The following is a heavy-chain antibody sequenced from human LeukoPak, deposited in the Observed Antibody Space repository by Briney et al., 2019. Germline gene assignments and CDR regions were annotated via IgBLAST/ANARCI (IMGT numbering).Heavy chain of an antibody. CDR2: IKQDGSEK. J-gene: IGHJ4*02. CDR3: ARGQTTVTN. D-gene: IGHD4-17*01. CDR1: GFTFSSYW. V-gene: IGHV3-7*03. Sequence: HPGGSLRLSCADSGFTFSSYWMSWVRQAPGKGLEWVANIKQDGSEKYYVDSVKGRFTISRDNAKNSLYLQMNSLRAEDTAVYFCARGQTTVTNWGQGTLVTVSS.